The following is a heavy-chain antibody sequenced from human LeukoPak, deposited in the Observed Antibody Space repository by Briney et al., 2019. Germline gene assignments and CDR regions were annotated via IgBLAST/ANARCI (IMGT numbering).Heavy chain of an antibody. Sequence: SETLSLTCTVSGGSISSYYWSWIRQPPGKGLEWIGEINHSGSTNYNPSLKSRVTISVDTSKNQFSLKLNSVTAADTAVYYCARHTYYYDSSGYGYDYWGQGTLVTVSS. V-gene: IGHV4-34*01. J-gene: IGHJ4*02. D-gene: IGHD3-22*01. CDR1: GGSISSYY. CDR2: INHSGST. CDR3: ARHTYYYDSSGYGYDY.